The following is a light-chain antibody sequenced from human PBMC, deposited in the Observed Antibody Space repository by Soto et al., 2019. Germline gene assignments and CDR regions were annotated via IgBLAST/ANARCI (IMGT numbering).Light chain of an antibody. CDR2: DAS. CDR3: QQYYSHPLT. J-gene: IGKJ4*01. CDR1: QDISSY. Sequence: DLQVALWESAVYQSIGGGLSRTCQASQDISSYLKWYQQKPGKAPKLLIYDASNLERGVPSRFSGSGSGTDFTFTISSLQSEDLATYYCQQYYSHPLTFGGGTKVDIK. V-gene: IGKV1-33*01.